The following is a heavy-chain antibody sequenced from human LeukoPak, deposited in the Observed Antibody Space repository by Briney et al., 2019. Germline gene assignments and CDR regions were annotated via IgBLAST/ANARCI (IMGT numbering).Heavy chain of an antibody. D-gene: IGHD6-13*01. J-gene: IGHJ4*02. V-gene: IGHV4-4*07. Sequence: PSETLSLTCTVSGGSISSYYWSWIRQPAGKGLESIGHISTSGSTNYNPSLKSRVTMSVDTSKNQFSLKLSSVTAADTAVYYCANEQQLGQYYFDYWGQGTLVTVSS. CDR1: GGSISSYY. CDR3: ANEQQLGQYYFDY. CDR2: ISTSGST.